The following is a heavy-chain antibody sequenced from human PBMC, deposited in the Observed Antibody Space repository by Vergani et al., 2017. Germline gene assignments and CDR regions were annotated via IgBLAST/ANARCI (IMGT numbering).Heavy chain of an antibody. CDR1: GFSLSTSGVG. CDR3: ARSYYDFWSGSVDY. Sequence: QITLKESGPTLVKPTQTLTLTCTFSGFSLSTSGVGVGWIRQPPGQALEWLALIYWNDDKRYSPSLKSRLTITKDTSKNQVLLTMTNMDPVDTATYYCARSYYDFWSGSVDYWGQGTLVTVSS. CDR2: IYWNDDK. J-gene: IGHJ4*02. D-gene: IGHD3-3*01. V-gene: IGHV2-5*01.